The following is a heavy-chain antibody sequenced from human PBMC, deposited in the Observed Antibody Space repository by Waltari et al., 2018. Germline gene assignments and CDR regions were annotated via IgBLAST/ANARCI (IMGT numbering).Heavy chain of an antibody. J-gene: IGHJ5*02. CDR1: GGSFSGYY. D-gene: IGHD3-10*01. Sequence: QVQLQQWGAGLLKPSETLSLTCAVYGGSFSGYYWSWIRQPPGKGLEWIGEINHSGSTNDNPSLKSRVTISVDKSKNQFSLKLSSVTAADTAVYYCARVPPLWFGINWFDPWGQGTLVTVSS. CDR3: ARVPPLWFGINWFDP. V-gene: IGHV4-34*01. CDR2: INHSGST.